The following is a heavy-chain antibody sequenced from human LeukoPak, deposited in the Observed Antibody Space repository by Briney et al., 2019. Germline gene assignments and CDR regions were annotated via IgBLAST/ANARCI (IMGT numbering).Heavy chain of an antibody. V-gene: IGHV3-21*01. CDR1: GFTFSSYS. CDR2: ISRSSSYI. D-gene: IGHD5-18*01. Sequence: GGSLRLSCAASGFTFSSYSMNWVRQAPGKGLEWVSSISRSSSYIYYEDSVKGRFSISRDNAKNSLYLQMNSLRAEDTAVYYCARHLSGVTGYTYGRGIDYWGQGTLVTVSS. J-gene: IGHJ4*02. CDR3: ARHLSGVTGYTYGRGIDY.